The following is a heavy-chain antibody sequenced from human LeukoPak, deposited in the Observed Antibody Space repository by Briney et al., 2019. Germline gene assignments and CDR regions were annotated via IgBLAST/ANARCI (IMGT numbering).Heavy chain of an antibody. CDR1: GYTFTSYG. CDR2: ISAYNGNT. CDR3: ARDSADYDILTGLNWFDP. V-gene: IGHV1-18*01. Sequence: GASVKVSCKASGYTFTSYGISWVRQAPGQGLEWMGWISAYNGNTKYSQKFQGRVTITRDTSASTAYMELSSLRSEDTAVYYCARDSADYDILTGLNWFDPWGQGTLVTVSS. D-gene: IGHD3-9*01. J-gene: IGHJ5*02.